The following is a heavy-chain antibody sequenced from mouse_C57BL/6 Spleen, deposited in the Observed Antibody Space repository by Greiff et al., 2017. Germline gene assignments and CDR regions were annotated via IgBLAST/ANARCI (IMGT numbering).Heavy chain of an antibody. D-gene: IGHD2-5*01. CDR1: GYTFTSYW. CDR2: IDPSDSYT. J-gene: IGHJ2*01. Sequence: QVQLQQPGAELVMPGASVKLSCKASGYTFTSYWMHWVKQRPGQGLEWIGEIDPSDSYTNYNQKFKGKSTLTVDKSSSTAYMQLSSLTSEVSAVYYCARYNSNYLDYWGQGTTLTVSS. CDR3: ARYNSNYLDY. V-gene: IGHV1-69*01.